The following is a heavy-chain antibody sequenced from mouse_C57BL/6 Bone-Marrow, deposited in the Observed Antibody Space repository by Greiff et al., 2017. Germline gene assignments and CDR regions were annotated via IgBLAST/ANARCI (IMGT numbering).Heavy chain of an antibody. J-gene: IGHJ3*01. CDR3: ARGYYYGSSWFAY. D-gene: IGHD1-1*01. CDR1: GFTFSSYA. CDR2: ISDGGSYT. V-gene: IGHV5-4*01. Sequence: EVQGVESGGGLVKPGGSLKLSCAASGFTFSSYAMSWVRQTPEKRLEWVATISDGGSYTYYPDNVKGRFTISRDNAKNNLYLQMSHLKSEDTAMYYCARGYYYGSSWFAYWGQGTLVTVSA.